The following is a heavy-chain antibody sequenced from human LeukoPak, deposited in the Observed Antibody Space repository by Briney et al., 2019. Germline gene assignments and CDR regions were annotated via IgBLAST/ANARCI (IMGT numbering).Heavy chain of an antibody. CDR2: FDPEDGET. CDR3: ATPSKYSSGWYFDY. J-gene: IGHJ4*02. D-gene: IGHD6-19*01. CDR1: GYTPTELS. V-gene: IGHV1-24*01. Sequence: GASVKVSCKVSGYTPTELSMHWVRQAPGKGLEWMGGFDPEDGETIYAQKFQGRVTMTEDTSTDTAYMELSSLRSEDTAVYYCATPSKYSSGWYFDYWGQGTLVTVSS.